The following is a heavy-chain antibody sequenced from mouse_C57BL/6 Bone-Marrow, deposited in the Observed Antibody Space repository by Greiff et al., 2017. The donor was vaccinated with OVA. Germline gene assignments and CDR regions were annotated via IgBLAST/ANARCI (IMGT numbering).Heavy chain of an antibody. CDR3: ARYHSYYYGSSPPDY. CDR1: GYTFTDYY. J-gene: IGHJ2*01. D-gene: IGHD1-1*01. CDR2: INPNNGGT. Sequence: EVQLQQSGPELVKPGASVKISCKASGYTFTDYYMNWVKQSHGKSLEWIGDINPNNGGTSYNQKFKGKATLTVDKSSSTAYMELRSLTSEDSAVYYCARYHSYYYGSSPPDYWGQGTTLTVSS. V-gene: IGHV1-26*01.